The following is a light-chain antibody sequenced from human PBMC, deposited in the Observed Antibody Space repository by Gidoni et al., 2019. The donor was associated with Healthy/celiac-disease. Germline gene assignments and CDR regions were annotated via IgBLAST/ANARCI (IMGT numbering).Light chain of an antibody. CDR2: AAS. V-gene: IGKV1-27*01. CDR3: QKSDT. Sequence: LQMTQSPSSLSASVGDSVTITCRPSKGIRNYLAWYQQKPGKVPNLLIYAASTLQSGFPTRFRGSGAGTDFTLTISSLQPEDVETYYCQKSDTFGGGTKVEIK. J-gene: IGKJ4*01. CDR1: KGIRNY.